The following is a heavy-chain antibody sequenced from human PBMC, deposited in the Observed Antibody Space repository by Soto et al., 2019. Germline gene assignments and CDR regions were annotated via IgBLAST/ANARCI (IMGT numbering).Heavy chain of an antibody. CDR1: GDSISSSSYY. D-gene: IGHD3-16*01. J-gene: IGHJ4*02. CDR3: VSSSAYPYNYFDQ. V-gene: IGHV4-39*01. Sequence: KPSETLSLTCAVSGDSISSSSYYWGWVRQPPGKGLEGLEWIGSISYSGTTYYNPSLKSRVTISVDTSTNQFSLILTSVTAADTAVYYCVSSSAYPYNYFDQWGQGTLVTVSS. CDR2: ISYSGTT.